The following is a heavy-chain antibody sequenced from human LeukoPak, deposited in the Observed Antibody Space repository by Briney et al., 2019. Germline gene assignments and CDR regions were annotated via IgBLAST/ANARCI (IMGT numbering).Heavy chain of an antibody. J-gene: IGHJ5*02. CDR3: ARDYMVRGVMPLFDP. CDR2: IKQDGSEK. Sequence: GGSLRLSCAASGFTFSSYAMSWVRQAPGKGLQWVANIKQDGSEKCYVDSVKGRLTISRDNAKNSLYLQMNSLRAEDTAVYYCARDYMVRGVMPLFDPWGQGTLVTVSS. CDR1: GFTFSSYA. V-gene: IGHV3-7*01. D-gene: IGHD3-10*01.